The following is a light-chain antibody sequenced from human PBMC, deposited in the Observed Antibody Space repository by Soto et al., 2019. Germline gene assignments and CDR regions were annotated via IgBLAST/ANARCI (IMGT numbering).Light chain of an antibody. CDR3: QQYNNWPMWT. Sequence: EIVMTQSPATLSVSPWDRVTLSCRASQGVSSHLAWFQQKPGQAPRLLLYGASTRATGIPARFSGSGSGTEFTLTISSLQSEDFAVYYCQQYNNWPMWTFGQGTKVDIK. CDR1: QGVSSH. V-gene: IGKV3-15*01. J-gene: IGKJ1*01. CDR2: GAS.